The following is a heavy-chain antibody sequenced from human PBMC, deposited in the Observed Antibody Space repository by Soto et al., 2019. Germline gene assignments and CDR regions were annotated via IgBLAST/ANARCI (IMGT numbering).Heavy chain of an antibody. CDR3: VRADYADYVAFDI. CDR1: GESLSGYY. V-gene: IGHV4-34*01. D-gene: IGHD4-17*01. Sequence: QVQLEQWGAGLVKPSETLSLTCVVYGESLSGYYWSWIRQSPGKGLEWIGEINHSGSTNYNPSLXXRXXISVDTSKNQFSLKLGSVTAADTTVYYCVRADYADYVAFDIWGQGTMVTVSS. J-gene: IGHJ3*02. CDR2: INHSGST.